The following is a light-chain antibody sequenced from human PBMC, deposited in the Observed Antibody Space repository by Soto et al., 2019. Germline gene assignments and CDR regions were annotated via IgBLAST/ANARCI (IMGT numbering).Light chain of an antibody. Sequence: EVVLTQSPGTLSLSPGERATLSCRSSQSVSSSYLAWYQQKPGQAPRLLIYGTSTRATGIPDRISGSGSGTDFSLTISSLEPEDSAVYYCQQNSNLQATFGQGTKVDIK. V-gene: IGKV3D-20*02. CDR2: GTS. J-gene: IGKJ1*01. CDR3: QQNSNLQAT. CDR1: QSVSSSY.